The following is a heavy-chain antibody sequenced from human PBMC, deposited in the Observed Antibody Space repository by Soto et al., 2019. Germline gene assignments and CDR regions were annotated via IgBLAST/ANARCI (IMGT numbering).Heavy chain of an antibody. D-gene: IGHD3-9*01. V-gene: IGHV3-23*01. CDR1: GFTFSSYA. CDR3: VTAFYDILTDPYGMDV. CDR2: ISGSGGRT. J-gene: IGHJ6*02. Sequence: LRLSCAASGFTFSSYAMSWVRQAPGKGLEWVSAISGSGGRTYYADSVKGRFTISRDNSKNTLYLQMNSLRAEDRAVYYCVTAFYDILTDPYGMDVWGQGTTVTVSS.